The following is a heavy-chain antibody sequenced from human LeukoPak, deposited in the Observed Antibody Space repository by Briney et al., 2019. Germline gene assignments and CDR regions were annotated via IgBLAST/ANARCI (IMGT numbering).Heavy chain of an antibody. D-gene: IGHD3-22*01. CDR1: GYTFTSYG. V-gene: IGHV1-18*01. CDR2: ISAYNGNT. CDR3: AIVRSGSYFDY. Sequence: ASVNVSCKAPGYTFTSYGISWVRQAPGQGLEWMGWISAYNGNTNYAQKLQGRVTMTTDTSTSTAYMELRSLRSDDTAVYYCAIVRSGSYFDYWGQGTLVTVSS. J-gene: IGHJ4*02.